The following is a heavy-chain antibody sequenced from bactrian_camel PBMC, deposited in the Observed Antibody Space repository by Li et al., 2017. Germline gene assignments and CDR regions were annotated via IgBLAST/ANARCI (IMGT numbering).Heavy chain of an antibody. J-gene: IGHJ4*01. Sequence: VQLVESGGGSVQAGGSLRLSCTASTFSLPDTDMGWYRHVPGVGCDLVSTISRDGDTLYVDSVKGRFTISYDNRENTLYLQMDNLQPEDTAMYYCAAAVGGPGYCHAYEWWGQGTQVTVS. D-gene: IGHD2*01. CDR2: ISRDGDT. CDR3: AAAVGGPGYCHAYEW. V-gene: IGHV3S55*01. CDR1: TFSLPDTD.